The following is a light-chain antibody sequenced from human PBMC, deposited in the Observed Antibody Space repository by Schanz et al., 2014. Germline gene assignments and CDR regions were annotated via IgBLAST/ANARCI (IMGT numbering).Light chain of an antibody. Sequence: EIVMTQSPNTLSLSPGERATLSCRASQGVSNNYLAWYQQKPGQAPRLLIYAASNRAAGIPARFSGSGSGTEFTLTIDSLQSEDFAVYYCQQFNKWPPTFGPGTKVEIK. CDR1: QGVSNN. J-gene: IGKJ1*01. V-gene: IGKV3D-15*01. CDR2: AAS. CDR3: QQFNKWPPT.